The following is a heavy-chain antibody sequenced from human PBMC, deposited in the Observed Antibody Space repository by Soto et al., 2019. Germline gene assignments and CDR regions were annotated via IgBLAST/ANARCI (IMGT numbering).Heavy chain of an antibody. D-gene: IGHD2-2*01. Sequence: GGSLRLSCAASGFTFSSYGMHWVRQAPGKGLEWVAVIWYDGSNKYYADSVKGRFTISRDNSKNTLYLQMNSLRAEDTAVYYCARDRAIVVVPAATLDYWGQGTLVTVSS. J-gene: IGHJ4*02. CDR3: ARDRAIVVVPAATLDY. V-gene: IGHV3-33*01. CDR2: IWYDGSNK. CDR1: GFTFSSYG.